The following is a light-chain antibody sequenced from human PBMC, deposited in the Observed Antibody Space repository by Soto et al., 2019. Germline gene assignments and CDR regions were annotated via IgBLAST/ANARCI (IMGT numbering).Light chain of an antibody. V-gene: IGKV1-33*01. CDR1: QSISSW. CDR3: QQYDNLPIT. CDR2: DAS. Sequence: DIQMTQSPSSVSASVGDRFTVTWLASQSISSWLAWYQQKPGKAPKLLIYDASNLETGVPSRFSGSGSGTDFTFTISSLQPEDIATYYCQQYDNLPITFGQGTRLEIK. J-gene: IGKJ5*01.